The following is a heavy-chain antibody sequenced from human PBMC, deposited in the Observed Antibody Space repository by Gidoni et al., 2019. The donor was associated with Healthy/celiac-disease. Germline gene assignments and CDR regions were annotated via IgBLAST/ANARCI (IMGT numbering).Heavy chain of an antibody. CDR3: ARDSIFGVARRWFDP. D-gene: IGHD3-3*01. Sequence: QVQLVQSGAEVKKPGASVKVSCKASGYTFTSYGFSWVRQAPGQGLKWMGWISAYNGNTNYAQKLQGRVTMTTDTSTSTAYMELRSLRSDDTAVYYCARDSIFGVARRWFDPWGQGTLVTVSS. CDR1: GYTFTSYG. CDR2: ISAYNGNT. V-gene: IGHV1-18*04. J-gene: IGHJ5*02.